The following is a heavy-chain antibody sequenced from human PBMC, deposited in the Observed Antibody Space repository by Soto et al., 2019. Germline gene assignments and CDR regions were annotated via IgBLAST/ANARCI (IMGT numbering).Heavy chain of an antibody. Sequence: QVQLVESGGGVVRPGRSLRLSSAASGFTFSSYAMHWVRQAPGKGLEWVAVISYDGSNKYYADSVKGRFTISRDNSKNTLYLQMNSLRAEDTAVYYCAREVVVVAATSLDYWGQGTLVTVSS. D-gene: IGHD2-15*01. V-gene: IGHV3-30-3*01. CDR3: AREVVVVAATSLDY. CDR1: GFTFSSYA. J-gene: IGHJ4*02. CDR2: ISYDGSNK.